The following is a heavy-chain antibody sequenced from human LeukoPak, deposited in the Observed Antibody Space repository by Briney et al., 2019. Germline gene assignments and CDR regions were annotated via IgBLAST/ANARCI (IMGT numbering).Heavy chain of an antibody. V-gene: IGHV3-66*02. CDR2: VYSGGKT. D-gene: IGHD6-13*01. CDR1: GFTVDDTY. J-gene: IGHJ4*02. CDR3: ARQAAAGLDY. Sequence: GGSLRLSCATSGFTVDDTYMSWVRQTPGKGLEWVSVVYSGGKTFYSDSVKGRFTISRDNSKNTVYLQMNTLRADDTAVYYCARQAAAGLDYWGQGTLVTVSS.